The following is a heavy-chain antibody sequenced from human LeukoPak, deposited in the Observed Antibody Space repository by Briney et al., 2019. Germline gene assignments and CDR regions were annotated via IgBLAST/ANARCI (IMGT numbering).Heavy chain of an antibody. Sequence: RSGESLKISCKGSGYSFTSYWITWVRQMPGKGLEWMGRIDPSDSYTNYSPSFQGHVTISIDKSISTAYLQWSSLKASDTAMYYCARLSGYSQWAAYWGQGTLVTVSS. J-gene: IGHJ4*02. CDR3: ARLSGYSQWAAY. D-gene: IGHD5-18*01. CDR2: IDPSDSYT. V-gene: IGHV5-10-1*01. CDR1: GYSFTSYW.